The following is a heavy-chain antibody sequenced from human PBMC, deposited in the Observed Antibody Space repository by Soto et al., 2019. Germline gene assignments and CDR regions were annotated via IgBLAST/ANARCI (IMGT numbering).Heavy chain of an antibody. CDR1: GYTFTGYY. V-gene: IGHV1-2*02. CDR2: INPNSGGT. CDR3: ARTKRYCLAETGLGCRFYDP. Sequence: ASVKVSCKASGYTFTGYYMHWVRQAPGQGLEWMGWINPNSGGTNHAQKFQGRVTMTRDTSISTAYMELSRLRSDDTAVYYCARTKRYCLAETGLGCRFYDPWGQGTLVTVSS. D-gene: IGHD2-15*01. J-gene: IGHJ5*02.